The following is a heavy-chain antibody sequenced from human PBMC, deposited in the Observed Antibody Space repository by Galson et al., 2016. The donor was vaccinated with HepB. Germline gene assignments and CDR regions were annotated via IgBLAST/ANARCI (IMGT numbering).Heavy chain of an antibody. Sequence: SLRLSCAASGFSFGRYWMSWVRQAPGKGLEWVANIKQDGSEKNYVDSVKGRFTISRDNGRKSVYLQMNSLRAEDTAVYYCAREQECGGECYSGEYFQHWGQGTLVTVSS. D-gene: IGHD2-21*01. CDR2: IKQDGSEK. CDR3: AREQECGGECYSGEYFQH. CDR1: GFSFGRYW. J-gene: IGHJ1*01. V-gene: IGHV3-7*03.